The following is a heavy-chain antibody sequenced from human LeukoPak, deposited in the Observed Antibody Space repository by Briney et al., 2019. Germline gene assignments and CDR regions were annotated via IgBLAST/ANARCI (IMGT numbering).Heavy chain of an antibody. CDR3: AADLGVGS. V-gene: IGHV1-24*01. CDR1: GNPLIELT. D-gene: IGHD2-15*01. CDR2: FDPEVGEA. J-gene: IGHJ4*02. Sequence: ASVKVSCKVSGNPLIELTMHWVRQAPGKGLEWMGGFDPEVGEAVYAQKFQGRMSMTEATSSDTAYLELRSLGSDDTATYYCAADLGVGSWGQGTLVTVSS.